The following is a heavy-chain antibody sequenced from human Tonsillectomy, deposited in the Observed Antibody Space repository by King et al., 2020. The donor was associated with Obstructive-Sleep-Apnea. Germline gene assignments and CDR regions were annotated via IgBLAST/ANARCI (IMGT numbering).Heavy chain of an antibody. CDR2: ISYDGREK. J-gene: IGHJ4*02. D-gene: IGHD3-22*01. Sequence: QVQLVESGGGVVQPGRSLRVSCAASEFDFSNYAMHWVRQAPGKGLEWVAVISYDGREKYYADSVKGRFTISRDNSKNTMYLEMNSLRSEDTAVYYCARPYYDRNGYYYPYFDYWGQGTLITVSS. CDR1: EFDFSNYA. CDR3: ARPYYDRNGYYYPYFDY. V-gene: IGHV3-30*04.